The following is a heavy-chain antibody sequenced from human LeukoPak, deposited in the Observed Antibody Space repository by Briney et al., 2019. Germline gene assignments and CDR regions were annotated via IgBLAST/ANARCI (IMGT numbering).Heavy chain of an antibody. V-gene: IGHV3-74*01. D-gene: IGHD6-19*01. CDR1: GFTFSHYW. CDR3: VRINGWPDY. CDR2: INTDGSDT. Sequence: GGSLRLSCAASGFTFSHYWMHWVRQAPGQGLVSFSHINTDGSDTIYAGSVKVRFTISRDNAKNTLYLQMNSLGAEDPAVYYCVRINGWPDYWGQGTLVTVSA. J-gene: IGHJ4*02.